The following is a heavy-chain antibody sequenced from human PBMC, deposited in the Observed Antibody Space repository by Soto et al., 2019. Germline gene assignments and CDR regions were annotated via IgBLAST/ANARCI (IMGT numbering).Heavy chain of an antibody. D-gene: IGHD3-22*01. Sequence: PGGSLRLSCAASGFTLSSYAMHWVRQAPGKGLEWVAVISYDGSNKYYADSVKGRFTISRDNSKNTLYLQMNSLRAEDTAVYYCARARITMIVVVSPVVYWGQGTLVAVSS. J-gene: IGHJ4*02. CDR2: ISYDGSNK. CDR1: GFTLSSYA. CDR3: ARARITMIVVVSPVVY. V-gene: IGHV3-30-3*01.